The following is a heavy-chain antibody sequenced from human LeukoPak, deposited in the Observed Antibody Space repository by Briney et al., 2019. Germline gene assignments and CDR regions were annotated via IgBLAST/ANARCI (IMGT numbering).Heavy chain of an antibody. J-gene: IGHJ4*02. CDR2: IRFDATNK. Sequence: PGGSVRLSCAASGFIFSGSSMHWVRQAPGKGLEWVSFIRFDATNKYYAASVKGRFTISRDNSNNTLFLQLNDLRTEDTATYFCAKEQYPGYFDYWGQGTLVTVSS. V-gene: IGHV3-30*02. CDR3: AKEQYPGYFDY. CDR1: GFIFSGSS. D-gene: IGHD2/OR15-2a*01.